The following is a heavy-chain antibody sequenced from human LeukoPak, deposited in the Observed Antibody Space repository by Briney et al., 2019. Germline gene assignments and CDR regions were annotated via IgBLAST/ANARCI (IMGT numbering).Heavy chain of an antibody. J-gene: IGHJ4*02. CDR1: GFTFSTYG. V-gene: IGHV3-33*01. Sequence: GGSLRLSCAASGFTFSTYGMHRVRQAPGEGLEWVAVIWYDGSDKYYADSVKGRFTISRDNSKNTLYLQMNSLRAEDTAVYYCARDRNVDYFDYWGQGTLVTVAS. D-gene: IGHD1-1*01. CDR3: ARDRNVDYFDY. CDR2: IWYDGSDK.